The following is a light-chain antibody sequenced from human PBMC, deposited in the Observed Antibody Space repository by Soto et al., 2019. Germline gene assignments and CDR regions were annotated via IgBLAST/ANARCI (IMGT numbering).Light chain of an antibody. CDR2: EVT. Sequence: QSVLTQPPSASGSRGQSVTISCTGTSSDVGGYNFVSWYQQHPGKAPKLIIYEVTQRPSGVPDRFSGSKSGNTASLTVSGLQSEDEAEYYCCSFAGRNHRVFGTGTKVTVL. CDR1: SSDVGGYNF. CDR3: CSFAGRNHRV. J-gene: IGLJ1*01. V-gene: IGLV2-8*01.